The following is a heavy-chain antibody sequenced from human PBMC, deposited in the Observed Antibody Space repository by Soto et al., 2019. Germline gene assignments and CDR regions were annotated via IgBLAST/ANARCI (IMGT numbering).Heavy chain of an antibody. Sequence: QVQLVESGGGVVQPGRSLRLSCAASGFTFSSYGMHWVRQAPGKGLEWVAVIWYDGSNKYYADSVKGRFTISRDNSKNTLYLQMNSLSAEDTAVYYGARGQGHYYYYMDVWGNGTTVTVSS. CDR3: ARGQGHYYYYMDV. CDR1: GFTFSSYG. J-gene: IGHJ6*03. CDR2: IWYDGSNK. V-gene: IGHV3-33*01.